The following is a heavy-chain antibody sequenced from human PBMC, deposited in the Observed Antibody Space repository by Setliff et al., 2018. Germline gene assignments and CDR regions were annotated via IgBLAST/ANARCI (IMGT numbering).Heavy chain of an antibody. Sequence: ASVKVSCKASGYTFTDFGINWVRQAPGQGLEWMGWISPYTGNTYSAQIFQGRVTMTTDTSTSTAYMELRSLTSDDTAVYYCARSQWDGLWFKELLSNWGQGTLVTVSS. CDR3: ARSQWDGLWFKELLSN. V-gene: IGHV1-18*01. J-gene: IGHJ4*02. CDR2: ISPYTGNT. CDR1: GYTFTDFG. D-gene: IGHD3-10*01.